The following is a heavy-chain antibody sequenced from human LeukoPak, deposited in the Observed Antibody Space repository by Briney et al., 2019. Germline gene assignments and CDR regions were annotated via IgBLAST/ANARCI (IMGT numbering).Heavy chain of an antibody. Sequence: ASVNVSCKPSGHTFVSYGISWVRQAPGQGLEWMGRISGYNGKINYAQKFQGRVTMTTDTSTSPAYLELRSLTSEDTAVYYCARRFCSSVSCYDDDAFDVWGQGTLVTVSS. D-gene: IGHD2-2*01. CDR3: ARRFCSSVSCYDDDAFDV. J-gene: IGHJ3*01. V-gene: IGHV1-18*01. CDR2: ISGYNGKI. CDR1: GHTFVSYG.